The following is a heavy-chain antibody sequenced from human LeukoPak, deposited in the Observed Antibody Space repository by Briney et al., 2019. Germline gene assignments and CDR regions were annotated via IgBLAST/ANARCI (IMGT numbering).Heavy chain of an antibody. V-gene: IGHV3-21*04. D-gene: IGHD3-10*01. J-gene: IGHJ4*02. CDR1: GFTFSSYS. CDR3: AKAVRGVKGHYYFDY. Sequence: GGSLRLSCAASGFTFSSYSMNWVRQAPGKGLEWVSSISSSSSYIYYADSVKGRFTISRDNSKNTLYLQMNSLRAEDTAVYYCAKAVRGVKGHYYFDYWGQGTLVTVSS. CDR2: ISSSSSYI.